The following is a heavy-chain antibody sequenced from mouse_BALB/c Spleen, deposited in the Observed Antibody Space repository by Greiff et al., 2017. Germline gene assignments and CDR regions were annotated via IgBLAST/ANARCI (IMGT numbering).Heavy chain of an antibody. Sequence: EVQVVESGAELVKPGASVKLSCTASGFNIKDTYMHWVKQRPEQGLEWIGRIDPANGNTKYDPKFQGKATITADTSSNTAYLQLSSLTSEDTAVYYCAREVRTGFDYWGQGTTLTVSS. CDR2: IDPANGNT. V-gene: IGHV14-3*02. J-gene: IGHJ2*01. CDR1: GFNIKDTY. D-gene: IGHD2-14*01. CDR3: AREVRTGFDY.